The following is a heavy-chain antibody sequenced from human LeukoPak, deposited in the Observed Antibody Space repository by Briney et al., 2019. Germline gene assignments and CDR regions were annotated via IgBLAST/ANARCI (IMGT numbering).Heavy chain of an antibody. V-gene: IGHV3-64*01. J-gene: IGHJ4*02. Sequence: GGSLRPSCAASGFTFSSYGMHWVRQAPGKGLEYFSAINSNRGSTYYANSVKGRFTISRDNSKNTLYLQMGSLRAEDMAVYYCAREGSYGDSDYWGQGTLVTVSS. CDR1: GFTFSSYG. CDR3: AREGSYGDSDY. CDR2: INSNRGST. D-gene: IGHD5-18*01.